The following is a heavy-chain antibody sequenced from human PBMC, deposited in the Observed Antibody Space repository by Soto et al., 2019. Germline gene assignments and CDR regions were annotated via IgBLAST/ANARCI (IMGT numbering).Heavy chain of an antibody. V-gene: IGHV3-30*03. J-gene: IGHJ6*02. CDR3: ASSSTPNLVGVYYYYGMDV. CDR1: GFTFSSYG. Sequence: LRLSCAASGFTFSSYGMHWVRQAPGKGLEWVAVISYDGSNKYYADSVKGRFTISRDNSKNTLYLQMNSLRAEDTAVYYCASSSTPNLVGVYYYYGMDVWGRGTTVTGSS. CDR2: ISYDGSNK. D-gene: IGHD2-8*01.